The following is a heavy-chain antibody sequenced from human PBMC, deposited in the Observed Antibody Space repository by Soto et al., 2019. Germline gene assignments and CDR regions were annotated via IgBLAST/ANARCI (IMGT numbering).Heavy chain of an antibody. V-gene: IGHV1-69*01. Sequence: ASGWGRKNPGQGLGWMGGIIPIFGTANYAQKFQGRVTITADESTSTAYMELSSLRSEDTAVYYCARDFPHYDFWSGFDYWGQGTLVTVSS. D-gene: IGHD3-3*01. CDR3: ARDFPHYDFWSGFDY. CDR2: IIPIFGTA. J-gene: IGHJ4*02. CDR1: A.